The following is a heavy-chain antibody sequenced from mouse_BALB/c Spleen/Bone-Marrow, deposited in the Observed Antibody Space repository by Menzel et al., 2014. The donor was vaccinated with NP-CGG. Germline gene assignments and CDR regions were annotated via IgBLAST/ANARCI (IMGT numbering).Heavy chain of an antibody. J-gene: IGHJ2*01. CDR3: TRGGNWDDFDY. CDR2: ISSVSSTI. V-gene: IGHV5-17*02. D-gene: IGHD4-1*01. Sequence: DVMLVESGGGIVQPGGSRKLSCAASGFTFSSFGMHWVRQAPEKGLEWVAYISSVSSTIYYADTVKGRFTISRDNPKNTLFLQMTSLRSEDTAMYYCTRGGNWDDFDYWGQGTTLTVSS. CDR1: GFTFSSFG.